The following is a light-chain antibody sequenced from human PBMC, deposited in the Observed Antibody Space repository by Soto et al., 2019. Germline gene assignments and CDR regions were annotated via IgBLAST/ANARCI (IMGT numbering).Light chain of an antibody. CDR2: DVS. CDR1: SSDVGGYNY. J-gene: IGLJ2*01. V-gene: IGLV2-14*03. Sequence: QSALTQPASVSGSPGQSITISCTGTSSDVGGYNYVSWYQHHPGKDPKLMIYDVSYRPSGVSNRFSRSKSGNTASLTISGLQAEDEADYYCSSYTSSSTPHVVFGGGTQLTVL. CDR3: SSYTSSSTPHVV.